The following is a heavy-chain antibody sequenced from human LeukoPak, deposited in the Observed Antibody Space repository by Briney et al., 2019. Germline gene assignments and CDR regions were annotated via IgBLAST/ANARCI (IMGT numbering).Heavy chain of an antibody. CDR3: ASLVVPAAGIDP. CDR1: GGTFSSYA. D-gene: IGHD2-2*01. CDR2: INPNSGGT. V-gene: IGHV1-2*02. Sequence: ASVKVSCKASGGTFSSYAITWVRQAPGQGLEWMGWINPNSGGTNYAQKFQGRVTMTRDTSISTAYMELSRLRSDDTAVYYCASLVVPAAGIDPWGQGTLVTVSS. J-gene: IGHJ5*02.